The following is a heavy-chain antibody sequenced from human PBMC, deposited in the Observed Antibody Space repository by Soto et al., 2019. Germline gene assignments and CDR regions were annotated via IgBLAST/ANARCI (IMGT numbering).Heavy chain of an antibody. J-gene: IGHJ6*02. D-gene: IGHD2-15*01. CDR3: ARDGSYYGMDV. Sequence: SETLSLTCTVSGGSISSYYWSWVRQPPGKGLEWIGYIYYSGSTNYNPSLKSRVTISVDTSKNQFSLKLSSVTAADTAVYYCARDGSYYGMDVWGQGTTVTVSS. CDR2: IYYSGST. CDR1: GGSISSYY. V-gene: IGHV4-59*01.